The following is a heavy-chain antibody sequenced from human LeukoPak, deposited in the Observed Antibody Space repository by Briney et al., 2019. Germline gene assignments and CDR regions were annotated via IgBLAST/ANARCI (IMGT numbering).Heavy chain of an antibody. J-gene: IGHJ3*02. CDR3: ASCGGGDCYYAFDI. CDR2: IYYSGST. V-gene: IGHV4-31*03. Sequence: SETLSLTCTVSGGSISSGGYYWSWIRQHPGKGLEWIGYIYYSGSTYYNPSLKSRVTISVDTSKNQFSLKLSSVTAADTAVYYCASCGGGDCYYAFDIRGQGTMVTVSS. CDR1: GGSISSGGYY. D-gene: IGHD2-21*02.